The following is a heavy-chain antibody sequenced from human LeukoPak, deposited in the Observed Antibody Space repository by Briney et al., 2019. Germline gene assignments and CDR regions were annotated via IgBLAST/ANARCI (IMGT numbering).Heavy chain of an antibody. D-gene: IGHD3-9*01. CDR2: MNHSGST. Sequence: SETLCLTCAVYGGSLSGYYWSWIRQPPGKGLEWIGEMNHSGSTNYNPSLKSRVTISVDTSKNQFSLKLSSVTAADTAVYYCARRRNYDILTGYQARGSKFDPWGQGTLGTVSS. CDR1: GGSLSGYY. J-gene: IGHJ5*02. V-gene: IGHV4-34*01. CDR3: ARRRNYDILTGYQARGSKFDP.